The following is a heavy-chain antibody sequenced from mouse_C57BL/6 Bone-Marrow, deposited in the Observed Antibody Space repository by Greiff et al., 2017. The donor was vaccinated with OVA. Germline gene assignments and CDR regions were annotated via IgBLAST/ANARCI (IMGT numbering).Heavy chain of an antibody. D-gene: IGHD3-2*02. CDR1: GFTFSDYG. J-gene: IGHJ3*01. CDR3: ARPQTAQATTWFAY. V-gene: IGHV5-17*01. CDR2: ISSGSSTI. Sequence: EVQVVESGGGLVKPGGSLKLSCAASGFTFSDYGMHWVRQAPEKGLEWVAYISSGSSTIYYADTVKGRFTISRDNAKNTLFLQMTSLRSEDTAMYYCARPQTAQATTWFAYWGQGTLVTVSA.